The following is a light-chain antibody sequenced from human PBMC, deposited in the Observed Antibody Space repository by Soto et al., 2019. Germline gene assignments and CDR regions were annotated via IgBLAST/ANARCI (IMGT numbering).Light chain of an antibody. Sequence: IVMTQSPDSLAVSLGERATINCRSSQSLLYSSNNKTYLAWYQQRPGQSPKLLISWASNRESGVPDRFRGSGSGAAFTLTITRLQTEDVAVYYCQQFWTTPVSFGGGTKLEI. CDR1: QSLLYSSNNKTY. J-gene: IGKJ4*01. CDR3: QQFWTTPVS. V-gene: IGKV4-1*01. CDR2: WAS.